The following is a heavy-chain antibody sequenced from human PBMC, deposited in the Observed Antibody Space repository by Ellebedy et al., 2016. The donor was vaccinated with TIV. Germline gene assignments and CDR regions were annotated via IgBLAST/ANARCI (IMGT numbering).Heavy chain of an antibody. V-gene: IGHV3-7*01. D-gene: IGHD6-19*01. J-gene: IGHJ6*03. Sequence: GESLKISXAASGFTFSSYGMHWVRQAPGKGLEWVANIKQDGSEKYYVDSVKGRFTISRDNAKNSLYLQMNSLRAEDTAVYYCATLPRIQWLGPQYYYYYYMDVWGKGTTVTVSS. CDR2: IKQDGSEK. CDR1: GFTFSSYG. CDR3: ATLPRIQWLGPQYYYYYYMDV.